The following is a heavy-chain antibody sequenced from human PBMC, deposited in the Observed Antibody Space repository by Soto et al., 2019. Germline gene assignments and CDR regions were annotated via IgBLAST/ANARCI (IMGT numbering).Heavy chain of an antibody. D-gene: IGHD3-10*01. CDR2: IKSKTDGGTT. CDR3: TTELAGDYFDY. V-gene: IGHV3-15*01. J-gene: IGHJ4*02. Sequence: GGSLRLSXAASGFTFSNAWMSWVRQAPGKGLEWVGRIKSKTDGGTTDYAAPVKGRFTISRDDSKNTLYLQMNSLKTEDTAVYYCTTELAGDYFDYWGQGTLVTVSS. CDR1: GFTFSNAW.